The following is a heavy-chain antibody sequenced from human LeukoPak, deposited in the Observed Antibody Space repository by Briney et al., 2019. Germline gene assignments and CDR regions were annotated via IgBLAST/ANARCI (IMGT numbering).Heavy chain of an antibody. D-gene: IGHD4-17*01. J-gene: IGHJ4*02. CDR3: ARAHDYGDYVSDY. Sequence: GGSLRLSCAASGFTFSSYAMSWVRQAPGKGLEWVSAISGSGGSTYYADSVKGRFTISRDNAKNSLYLQMNSLRAEDTAVYYCARAHDYGDYVSDYWGQGTLVTVSS. CDR2: ISGSGGST. CDR1: GFTFSSYA. V-gene: IGHV3-23*01.